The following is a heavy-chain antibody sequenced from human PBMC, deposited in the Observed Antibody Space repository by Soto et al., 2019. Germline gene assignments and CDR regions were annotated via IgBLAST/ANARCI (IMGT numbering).Heavy chain of an antibody. D-gene: IGHD3-10*01. CDR2: IWYDGSNK. CDR1: GFTFSSYG. J-gene: IGHJ4*02. Sequence: GGSLRLCCAASGFTFSSYGMHWVRQAPGKGLEWVAVIWYDGSNKYYADSVKGRFTISRDNSKNTLYLQMNSLRAEDTAVYYCARDIITMVRGPGPPYYFAYWGQGTLVTVSS. CDR3: ARDIITMVRGPGPPYYFAY. V-gene: IGHV3-33*01.